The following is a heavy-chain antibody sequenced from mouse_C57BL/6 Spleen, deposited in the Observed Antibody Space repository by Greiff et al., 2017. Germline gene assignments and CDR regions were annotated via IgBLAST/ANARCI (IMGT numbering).Heavy chain of an antibody. Sequence: DVKLQESGGGLVQPGGSMKLSCAASGFTFSDAWMDWVRQSPEKGLEWVAEIRNKANNHATYYAESVKGRVTISRYDSKSSVYLQMNILIAEDTGIYYCTSSYYYGSSPGFAYWGQGTLVTVSA. CDR1: GFTFSDAW. CDR3: TSSYYYGSSPGFAY. J-gene: IGHJ3*01. V-gene: IGHV6-6*01. D-gene: IGHD1-1*01. CDR2: IRNKANNHAT.